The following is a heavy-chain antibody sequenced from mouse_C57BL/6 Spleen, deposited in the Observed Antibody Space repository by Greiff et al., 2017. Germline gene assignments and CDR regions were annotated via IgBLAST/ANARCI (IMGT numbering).Heavy chain of an antibody. D-gene: IGHD1-1*01. CDR1: GYTFTSYW. J-gene: IGHJ2*01. V-gene: IGHV1-69*01. CDR3: AMSGSSFDY. Sequence: QVQLQQPGAELVMPGASVKLSCKASGYTFTSYWMHWVKQRPGQGLEWIGEIDPSDSYTNYNQKFKGKSTLTVGKSSSTVYMQLSSLTSEDSAVYYCAMSGSSFDYWGQGTTLTVSS. CDR2: IDPSDSYT.